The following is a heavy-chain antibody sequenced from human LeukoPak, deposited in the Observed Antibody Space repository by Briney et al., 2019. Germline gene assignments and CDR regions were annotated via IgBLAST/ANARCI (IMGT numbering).Heavy chain of an antibody. J-gene: IGHJ4*02. D-gene: IGHD3-10*01. CDR2: IYYSGST. V-gene: IGHV4-39*01. CDR3: ARANMVRGDPYFDY. Sequence: SETLSLTCTVPGGSISSSRYYWGWIRQPPRKGLEWIGSIYYSGSTYYNPSLKSRVTISVDTSKNQFSLKLSSVTAADTAVYYCARANMVRGDPYFDYWGQGTLVTVSS. CDR1: GGSISSSRYY.